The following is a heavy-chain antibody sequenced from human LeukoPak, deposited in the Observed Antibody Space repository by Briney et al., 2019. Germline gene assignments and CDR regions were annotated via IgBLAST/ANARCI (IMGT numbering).Heavy chain of an antibody. J-gene: IGHJ3*01. D-gene: IGHD3-10*01. CDR1: GFTFSSYW. Sequence: GGSLRLSCAASGFTFSSYWMTWLRQAPGKGLEWVANIQHDGSDQYYEDSVKGRFTISRDNAKDSLFLQMNSLRAEDTAVYFCARSFLMSFGELLSGGFDVWGQGAMVTVSS. CDR2: IQHDGSDQ. CDR3: ARSFLMSFGELLSGGFDV. V-gene: IGHV3-7*01.